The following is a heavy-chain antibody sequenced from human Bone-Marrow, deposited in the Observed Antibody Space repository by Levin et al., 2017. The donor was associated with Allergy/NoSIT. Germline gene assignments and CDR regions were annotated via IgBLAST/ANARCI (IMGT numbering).Heavy chain of an antibody. CDR1: GFTFSSYS. V-gene: IGHV3-48*01. J-gene: IGHJ4*02. CDR3: VRGLPDY. Sequence: GALRLSCATSGFTFSSYSMNWVRQAPGKGLEWVSYINSSSGTIYYADSVKGRFTISRDNAKKSLYLQMSSLRVEDTAVYYCVRGLPDYWGQGTLVTVSS. CDR2: INSSSGTI.